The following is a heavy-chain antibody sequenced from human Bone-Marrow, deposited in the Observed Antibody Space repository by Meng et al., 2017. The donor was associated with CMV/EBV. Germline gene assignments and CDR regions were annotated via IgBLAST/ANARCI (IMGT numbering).Heavy chain of an antibody. V-gene: IGHV4-34*01. J-gene: IGHJ2*01. Sequence: GSLRLSCAVYGGSFSGYYWSWIRQPPGKGLEWIGEINHSGSTNYNPSLKSRVTISVDTSKNQFSLKLSSVTAADTAVYYCAREVNYDFWSGYYKSWYFDLWGRGTLVTVSS. D-gene: IGHD3-3*01. CDR1: GGSFSGYY. CDR2: INHSGST. CDR3: AREVNYDFWSGYYKSWYFDL.